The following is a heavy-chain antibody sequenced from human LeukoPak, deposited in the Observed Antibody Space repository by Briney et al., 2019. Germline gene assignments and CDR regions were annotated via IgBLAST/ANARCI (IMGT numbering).Heavy chain of an antibody. CDR3: TTSRGYSYGYDDY. V-gene: IGHV3-15*01. CDR1: GFTFSTSG. CDR2: IKSKTDGGTT. D-gene: IGHD5-18*01. J-gene: IGHJ4*02. Sequence: GGSLRLSCAASGFTFSTSGMHWVRQAPGKGLEWVGRIKSKTDGGTTDYAAPVKGRFTISRDDSKNTLYLQMNSLKTEDTAVYYCTTSRGYSYGYDDYWGQGTLVTVSS.